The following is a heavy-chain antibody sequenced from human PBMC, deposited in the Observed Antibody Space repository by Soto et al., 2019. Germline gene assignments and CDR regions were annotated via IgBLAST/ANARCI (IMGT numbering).Heavy chain of an antibody. D-gene: IGHD2-2*01. V-gene: IGHV1-2*02. CDR2: INPQTGGT. Sequence: ASVKVSCKASGYTFTGYYIHWVREAPGQGLEWMGWINPQTGGTSYAQKFQGRVTLSRDTSINTAYLEVSRLRFDDAAVYFCARERYQVISDGMDVWGQGTTVTVSS. CDR1: GYTFTGYY. CDR3: ARERYQVISDGMDV. J-gene: IGHJ6*02.